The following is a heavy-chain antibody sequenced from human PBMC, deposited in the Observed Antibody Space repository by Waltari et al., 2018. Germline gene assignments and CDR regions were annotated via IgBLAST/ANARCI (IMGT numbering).Heavy chain of an antibody. CDR2: SGK. D-gene: IGHD4-17*01. V-gene: IGHV4-59*01. J-gene: IGHJ4*02. CDR1: GGSISGNY. CDR3: VRSYTVTTTPIAGY. Sequence: QVQLQESGPGLVKPSEPLSLTRTVFGGSISGNYWRWTRQPPGKGLEWIGYSGKKYNPSLKSRVTISLDTSKNQFSLTLNSMTAADAAVYYCVRSYTVTTTPIAGYWGQGILVTVSS.